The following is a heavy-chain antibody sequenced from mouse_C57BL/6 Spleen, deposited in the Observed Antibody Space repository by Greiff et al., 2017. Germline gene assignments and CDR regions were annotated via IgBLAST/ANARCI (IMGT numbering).Heavy chain of an antibody. CDR2: IYIGNGYT. V-gene: IGHV1-58*01. CDR1: GYTFTSYG. J-gene: IGHJ2*01. D-gene: IGHD3-2*02. CDR3: AREGGELRLRPYYFDY. Sequence: VQLQQSGAELVRPGSSVKMSCKTSGYTFTSYGINWVKQRPGQGLEWIGYIYIGNGYTEYNAKFKGKATMTSDTSSSTAYMQRSSLPSEDSAIYVGAREGGELRLRPYYFDYWGQGTTLTVSS.